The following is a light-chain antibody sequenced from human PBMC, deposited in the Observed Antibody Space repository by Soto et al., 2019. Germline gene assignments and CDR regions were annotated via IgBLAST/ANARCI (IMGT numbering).Light chain of an antibody. CDR3: SAYTTSSTLLYV. V-gene: IGLV2-14*01. CDR1: SSDIGGYSY. Sequence: QSALTQPASVSGSPGQSITISCIGTSSDIGGYSYVSWYQQHPGKAPKLMIYEVRNRPSGVSNRFSGSKSGNTASLTISGLQAGDEADYYCSAYTTSSTLLYVFGTGTKLTVL. J-gene: IGLJ1*01. CDR2: EVR.